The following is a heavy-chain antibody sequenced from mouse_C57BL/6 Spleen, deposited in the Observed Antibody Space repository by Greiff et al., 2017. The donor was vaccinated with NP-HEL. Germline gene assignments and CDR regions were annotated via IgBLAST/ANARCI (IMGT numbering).Heavy chain of an antibody. D-gene: IGHD3-2*02. J-gene: IGHJ3*01. Sequence: QVQLQQPGAELVRPGSSVKLSCKASGYTFTSYWMHWVKQRPIQGLEWIGNIDPSDSETHYNQKFKDKATLTVDKSSSTAYMQLSSLTSEDSAVYYCARGGLRQGAQATGFAYWGQGTLVTVSA. V-gene: IGHV1-52*01. CDR2: IDPSDSET. CDR1: GYTFTSYW. CDR3: ARGGLRQGAQATGFAY.